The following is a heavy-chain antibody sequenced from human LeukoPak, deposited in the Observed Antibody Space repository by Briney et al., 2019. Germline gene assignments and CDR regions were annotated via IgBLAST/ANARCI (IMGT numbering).Heavy chain of an antibody. CDR3: ASRYCTGVNCFATSYMCMDV. Sequence: PGGSPRLSCAASGFTFSSYWMSWLRQAPGKGLEWVANIKQDGSEKYYVDSVKGRFTISRDNADRSLYLQMTSLRVEDTAVYFCASRYCTGVNCFATSYMCMDVWGKGTTVTVSS. V-gene: IGHV3-7*01. CDR1: GFTFSSYW. D-gene: IGHD2-8*02. CDR2: IKQDGSEK. J-gene: IGHJ6*03.